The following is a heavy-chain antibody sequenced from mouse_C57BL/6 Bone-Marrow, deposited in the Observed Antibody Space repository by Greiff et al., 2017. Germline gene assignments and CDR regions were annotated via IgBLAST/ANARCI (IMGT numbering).Heavy chain of an antibody. CDR3: AREEDAVDY. J-gene: IGHJ4*01. CDR1: GFTFSSYA. V-gene: IGHV5-4*01. Sequence: EVQVVESGAGLVKPGGSLKLSCAASGFTFSSYAMSWVRQTPEKRLEWVATISDGGSYTYYPDKFKGRFTISRDNAKNNLYLQMSQLKSEDAAMYYCAREEDAVDYWGRGTSVTVSS. CDR2: ISDGGSYT.